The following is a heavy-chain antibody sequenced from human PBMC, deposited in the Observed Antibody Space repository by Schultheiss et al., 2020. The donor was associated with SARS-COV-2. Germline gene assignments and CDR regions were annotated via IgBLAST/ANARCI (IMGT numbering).Heavy chain of an antibody. Sequence: GGSLRLSCAASGFTVSSNYMSWVRQAPGKGLEWVGRSRNKANSYTTEYAASVKGRFTISRDDSKSIAYLQMNSLKTEDTAVYYCTRGRTMIVVVITDYWGQGTLVTVSS. CDR1: GFTVSSNY. V-gene: IGHV3-72*01. J-gene: IGHJ4*02. D-gene: IGHD3-22*01. CDR3: TRGRTMIVVVITDY. CDR2: SRNKANSYTT.